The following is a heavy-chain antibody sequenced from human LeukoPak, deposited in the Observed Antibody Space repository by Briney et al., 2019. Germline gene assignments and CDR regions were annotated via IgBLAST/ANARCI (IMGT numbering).Heavy chain of an antibody. CDR1: VFTFSTYW. D-gene: IGHD3-10*01. J-gene: IGHJ4*02. Sequence: GGSLRLFCAASVFTFSTYWMSWVRQAPGKGLEWVANINQDGSERYFVDSVKGRFTISRDNGKNSVFLQMNSLRDEDTAVYYCARTLAARSFYFDYWGQGTLVTVSS. CDR3: ARTLAARSFYFDY. CDR2: INQDGSER. V-gene: IGHV3-7*01.